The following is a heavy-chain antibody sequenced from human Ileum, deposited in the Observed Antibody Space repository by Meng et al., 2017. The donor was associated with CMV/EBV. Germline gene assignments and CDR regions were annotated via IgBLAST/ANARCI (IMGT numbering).Heavy chain of an antibody. CDR2: ISWNSGSI. Sequence: GGSLRLSCAASGFTFDDYAMHWVRQAPGKGLEGVSGISWNSGSIGYADSVKGRFTISRDNAKNTLYLQMNSLRVEDTAVYYCGRDQTRSGPTTVDYWGRGTLVTVSS. CDR3: GRDQTRSGPTTVDY. J-gene: IGHJ4*02. CDR1: GFTFDDYA. D-gene: IGHD1-1*01. V-gene: IGHV3-9*01.